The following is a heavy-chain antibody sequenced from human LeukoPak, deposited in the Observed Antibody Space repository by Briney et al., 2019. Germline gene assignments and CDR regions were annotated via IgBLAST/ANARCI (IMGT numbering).Heavy chain of an antibody. D-gene: IGHD4-17*01. CDR3: ARDADYGDYVGAFDI. V-gene: IGHV1-69*05. CDR2: ILPILGTA. Sequence: ASVKVSCKASGGPLSSYAISWVRQAPGQGLEWMGGILPILGTANYAQKVQGRVTITTDESTTTVYMELSSLRSEDTAVYYCARDADYGDYVGAFDIWGQGTMVTVSS. J-gene: IGHJ3*02. CDR1: GGPLSSYA.